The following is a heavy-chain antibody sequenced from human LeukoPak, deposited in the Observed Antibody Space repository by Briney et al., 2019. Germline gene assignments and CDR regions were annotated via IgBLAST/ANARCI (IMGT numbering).Heavy chain of an antibody. CDR3: ARRYCSGGSCYDWFDS. V-gene: IGHV3-21*01. Sequence: GGSLRLSCAASGFTFSSYTMNWVRQAPGKGLQWVSSITSSSIYIYYADSLKGRFTISRDNAKNSLYLQMNSLRAEDTAVYYCARRYCSGGSCYDWFDSWGQGTLVTVSS. CDR2: ITSSSIYI. CDR1: GFTFSSYT. D-gene: IGHD2-15*01. J-gene: IGHJ5*01.